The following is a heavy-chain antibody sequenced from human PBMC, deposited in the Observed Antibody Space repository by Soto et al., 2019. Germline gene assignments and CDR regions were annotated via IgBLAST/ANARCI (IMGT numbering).Heavy chain of an antibody. CDR3: ASTPIYHFFAGYYSVDY. CDR2: INHSGTT. D-gene: IGHD3-9*01. V-gene: IGHV4-34*01. J-gene: IGHJ4*02. Sequence: QVQLRQWGAGLLKPSETLSLTCAVFGGSFSDYYWTWIRQPPGKGLEWIGEINHSGTTSYNPSLKSRRTLPVDTSNNQFSLTLSSVTAADTAVYYCASTPIYHFFAGYYSVDYWGQGTLVTVSS. CDR1: GGSFSDYY.